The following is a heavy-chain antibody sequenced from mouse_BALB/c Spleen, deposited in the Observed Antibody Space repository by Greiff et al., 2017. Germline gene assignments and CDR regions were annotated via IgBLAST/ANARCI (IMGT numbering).Heavy chain of an antibody. D-gene: IGHD2-3*01. CDR1: GFSLTSYG. J-gene: IGHJ1*01. V-gene: IGHV2-4-1*01. Sequence: QVQLQQSGPGLVQPSQSLSITCTVSGFSLTSYGVHWVRQSPGKGLEWLGVIWSGGSTDYNAAFISRLSISKDNSKSQVFFKMNSLQADDTAIYYCARTDGPWGAGTTVTVSS. CDR2: IWSGGST. CDR3: ARTDGP.